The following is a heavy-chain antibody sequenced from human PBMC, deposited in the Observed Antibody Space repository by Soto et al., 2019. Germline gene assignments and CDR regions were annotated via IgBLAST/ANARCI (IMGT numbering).Heavy chain of an antibody. CDR3: ARAGGYRSSKVIYGMVV. J-gene: IGHJ6*04. V-gene: IGHV1-69*13. CDR1: GGTFSSYA. D-gene: IGHD6-13*01. Sequence: VKVSCKASGGTFSSYAISWVRQAPGQGLEWMGGIIPIFGTANYAQKFQGRVTITADESTSTAYMELSSLRSEDTAVYYCARAGGYRSSKVIYGMVVRGTATTRTV. CDR2: IIPIFGTA.